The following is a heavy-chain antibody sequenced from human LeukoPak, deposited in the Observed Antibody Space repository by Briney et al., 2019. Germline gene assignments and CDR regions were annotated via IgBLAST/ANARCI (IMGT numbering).Heavy chain of an antibody. V-gene: IGHV3-23*01. Sequence: GGSLRLSCPASGFTLSSYAMSWVRQAPGKGLEWVSAISDTGNTYHADSVKGRFTISRDSSKNTLFLQMNRLRPEDAAVYYCAKAPVTTCRGAFCYPFDYWGLGTLVTVSS. CDR1: GFTLSSYA. CDR3: AKAPVTTCRGAFCYPFDY. CDR2: ISDTGNT. D-gene: IGHD2-15*01. J-gene: IGHJ4*02.